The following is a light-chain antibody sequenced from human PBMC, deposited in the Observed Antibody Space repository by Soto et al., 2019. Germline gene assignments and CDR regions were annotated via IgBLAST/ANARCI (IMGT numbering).Light chain of an antibody. J-gene: IGLJ2*01. CDR2: EVA. CDR3: NSYTNDTTVV. V-gene: IGLV2-14*01. Sequence: QSVLAQPASVPGSPGQPITISCTGTSSDVGAYKFVSWYQHHPGKAPKLLIFEVANRPSGVSSRFSGSKSGNTASLTISRLLPEDEADYYCNSYTNDTTVVFGSGTKLTVL. CDR1: SSDVGAYKF.